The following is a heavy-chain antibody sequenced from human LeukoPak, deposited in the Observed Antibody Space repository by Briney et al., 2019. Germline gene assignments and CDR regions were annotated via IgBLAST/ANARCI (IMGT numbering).Heavy chain of an antibody. D-gene: IGHD3-10*01. Sequence: GGSLRLSCAASGFTFSSYAMSWVRQAPGKGLEWVSVISGSGGRTYYADSVKGRFTISRDNSKNTLYLQMNSLRAEDTAVYYCAKDRVTMVRGVIDSYWGQGTLVTVSS. V-gene: IGHV3-23*01. CDR1: GFTFSSYA. CDR3: AKDRVTMVRGVIDSY. CDR2: ISGSGGRT. J-gene: IGHJ4*02.